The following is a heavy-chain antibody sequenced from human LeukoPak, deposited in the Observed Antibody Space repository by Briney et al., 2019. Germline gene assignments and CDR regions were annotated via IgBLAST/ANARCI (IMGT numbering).Heavy chain of an antibody. J-gene: IGHJ6*02. V-gene: IGHV4-39*01. CDR2: IYYSGST. CDR3: ASGPTVGAVTRSFGV. CDR1: GGSISSSSYY. Sequence: PSETLSLTCTVSGGSISSSSYYWGWIRQPPGKGLEWIGRIYYSGSTYYNPSLKSRVTISVDTSKNQFSLKLSSVTAADTAVYYCASGPTVGAVTRSFGVWGQGTTVTVSS. D-gene: IGHD2-15*01.